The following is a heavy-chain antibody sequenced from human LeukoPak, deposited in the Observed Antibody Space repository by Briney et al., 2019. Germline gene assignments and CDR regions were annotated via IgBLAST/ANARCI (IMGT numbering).Heavy chain of an antibody. J-gene: IGHJ4*02. CDR3: AHSGDSSGYYYDY. V-gene: IGHV3-48*03. CDR1: GFTFSSYE. Sequence: GGSLRLSCAASGFTFSSYEMNWVRQAPGKGLEWVSYISSSGRTIYYADSMKGRFTISRDNSKNTLYLQMNSLRAEDTAVYYCAHSGDSSGYYYDYWGQGTLVTVSS. CDR2: ISSSGRTI. D-gene: IGHD3-22*01.